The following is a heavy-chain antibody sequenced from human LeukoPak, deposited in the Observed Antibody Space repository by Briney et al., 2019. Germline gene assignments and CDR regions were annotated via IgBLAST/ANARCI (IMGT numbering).Heavy chain of an antibody. V-gene: IGHV3-30*01. Sequence: PGRSLRLSCAASGFTLSSYAMHWVRQAPGKGLEWVAVISYDGSNKYYADSVKGRFTVSRDNSKNTLYLQMNSLRAEDTAVYYCARPTRYCSGGSCYHPIDYWGQGTLVTVSS. J-gene: IGHJ4*02. CDR2: ISYDGSNK. D-gene: IGHD2-15*01. CDR1: GFTLSSYA. CDR3: ARPTRYCSGGSCYHPIDY.